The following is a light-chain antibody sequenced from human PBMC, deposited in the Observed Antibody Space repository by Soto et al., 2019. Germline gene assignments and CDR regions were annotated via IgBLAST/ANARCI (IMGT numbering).Light chain of an antibody. J-gene: IGLJ1*01. CDR3: SSQTSSSTPLV. Sequence: QSVLTQPASVSGSPGQSITISCTGTSSDVGGYDSVSWYQQHTGKAPKLMIYEVSNRPSGVSNRFSGSKSDNTASLTISGLQTEDEADYYCSSQTSSSTPLVFGTGAKLTVL. CDR2: EVS. CDR1: SSDVGGYDS. V-gene: IGLV2-14*01.